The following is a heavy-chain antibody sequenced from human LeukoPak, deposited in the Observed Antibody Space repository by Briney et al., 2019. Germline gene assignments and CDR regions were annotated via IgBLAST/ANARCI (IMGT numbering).Heavy chain of an antibody. D-gene: IGHD3-22*01. J-gene: IGHJ4*02. V-gene: IGHV4-4*02. CDR1: GFTFSSYTM. CDR3: ARSGYYYDSSGYYNAPHYFDY. Sequence: PGGSLRLSCAASGFTFSSYTMNWVRQPPGKGLEWIGEIYHSGSTNYNPSLKSRVTISVDKSKNQFSLKLSSVTAADTAVYYCARSGYYYDSSGYYNAPHYFDYWGQGTLVTVSS. CDR2: IYHSGST.